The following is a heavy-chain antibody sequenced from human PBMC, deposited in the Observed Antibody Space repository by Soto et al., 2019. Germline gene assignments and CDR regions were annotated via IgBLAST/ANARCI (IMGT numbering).Heavy chain of an antibody. CDR1: GFTFSNHG. Sequence: QVQLVESGGGVVQPGRSLRLSCAASGFTFSNHGMHWVRQAPGKGLEWVAVIWYDGSNKYYADSVKGRFTISRDNSKNTLYLQMNSLSAEDTAVYYCATQEFYYDSSGSLIDYWGQGTLVTVSS. V-gene: IGHV3-33*01. CDR2: IWYDGSNK. CDR3: ATQEFYYDSSGSLIDY. J-gene: IGHJ4*02. D-gene: IGHD3-22*01.